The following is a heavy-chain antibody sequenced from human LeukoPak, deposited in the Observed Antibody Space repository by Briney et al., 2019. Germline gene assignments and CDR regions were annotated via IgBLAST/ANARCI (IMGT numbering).Heavy chain of an antibody. CDR2: LYHSDSA. CDR3: ARQHDSYYYYYIDV. CDR1: GYSISNGYY. J-gene: IGHJ6*03. Sequence: SETLSLTCAVSGYSISNGYYWVWIRQPPGRGLEWIGSLYHSDSAYYNTSLRSRVSMSVDTSKNQFSLTLSSVTAADTAVYYCARQHDSYYYYYIDVWGSGTTVTVSS. V-gene: IGHV4-38-2*01.